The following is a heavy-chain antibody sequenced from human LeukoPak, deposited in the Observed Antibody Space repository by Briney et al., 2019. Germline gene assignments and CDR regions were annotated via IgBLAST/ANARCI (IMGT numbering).Heavy chain of an antibody. V-gene: IGHV1-69*06. J-gene: IGHJ3*02. CDR1: GGTFSSYA. D-gene: IGHD3-10*01. Sequence: GASVKVSCKASGGTFSSYAISWVRQAPGQGLEWMGGIIPIFGTANYAQKFQGRVTITADKSTSTASMELSSLRSEDTAVYYCARSAPGIGAFDIWGQGTMVTVSS. CDR2: IIPIFGTA. CDR3: ARSAPGIGAFDI.